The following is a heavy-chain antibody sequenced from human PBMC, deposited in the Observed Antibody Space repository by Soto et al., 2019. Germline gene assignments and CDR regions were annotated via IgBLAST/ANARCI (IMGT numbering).Heavy chain of an antibody. Sequence: PGESLKISCKGSGYSFTSYWIGWVRQMPGKGLEWMGRIDPSDSYTNYSPSFQGHVTISADKSISTAYLQWSSLKAPDTAMYYCARRQSTTDYYYYYGMDVWGQGTTVTVSS. V-gene: IGHV5-10-1*01. CDR2: IDPSDSYT. D-gene: IGHD2-2*01. CDR3: ARRQSTTDYYYYYGMDV. J-gene: IGHJ6*02. CDR1: GYSFTSYW.